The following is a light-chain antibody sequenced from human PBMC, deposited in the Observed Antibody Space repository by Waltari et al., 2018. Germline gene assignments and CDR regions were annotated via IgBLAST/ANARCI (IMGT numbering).Light chain of an antibody. Sequence: QLVLTQSPSASASLGASVKLTCTLSSGHSSNIIAWLQQQPEKGPRYLMTVNSDGSHSKGDVIPDRFSGSSAGAERYLTISSVQSEDEADYYCQTGGHGTWVFGGGTTLTVL. V-gene: IGLV4-69*01. CDR1: SGHSSNI. CDR2: VNSDGSH. J-gene: IGLJ3*02. CDR3: QTGGHGTWV.